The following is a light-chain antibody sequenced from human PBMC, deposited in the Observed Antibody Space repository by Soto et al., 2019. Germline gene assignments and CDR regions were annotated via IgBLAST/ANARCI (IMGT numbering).Light chain of an antibody. J-gene: IGLJ2*01. CDR1: SSNIGAGYD. CDR2: ADT. Sequence: QSVLTQPPSVSGAPGQRITISCTGSSSNIGAGYDVHWYRQLPGTAPELLIFADTKRPSGVPDRFSGSKSGTSASLAITGLQAEDEADYYCAAWDDSLNDGVFGGGTKLTVL. V-gene: IGLV1-40*01. CDR3: AAWDDSLNDGV.